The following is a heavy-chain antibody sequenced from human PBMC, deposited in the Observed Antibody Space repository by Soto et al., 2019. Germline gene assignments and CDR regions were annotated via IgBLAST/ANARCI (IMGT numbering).Heavy chain of an antibody. CDR3: ARDSGGYYDSSGCLGY. J-gene: IGHJ4*02. Sequence: ASVKVSCKASGYTFTAYYVHWVRQAPGQGLEWMGWINPNSGGTNYAQKFQGRVTMTRDTSITTAYMELTRLRSDDTAVYYCARDSGGYYDSSGCLGYWGQGTLVTVSS. D-gene: IGHD3-22*01. CDR2: INPNSGGT. V-gene: IGHV1-2*02. CDR1: GYTFTAYY.